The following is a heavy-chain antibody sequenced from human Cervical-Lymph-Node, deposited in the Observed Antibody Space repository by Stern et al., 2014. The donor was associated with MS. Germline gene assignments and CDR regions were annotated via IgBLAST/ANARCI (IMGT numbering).Heavy chain of an antibody. J-gene: IGHJ4*02. D-gene: IGHD2-15*01. CDR3: ARDRITGSYSPASYYFDY. CDR2: ISTDGNNK. V-gene: IGHV3-30*15. CDR1: GFTFSKNA. Sequence: QVQLVESGGGVVQPGTSLRLSCVASGFTFSKNAMHWVRQAPGKGLAWVALISTDGNNKYYVDSEKDGFTISRDNSKNTLSLRLSSRRPEDTGVYFCARDRITGSYSPASYYFDYWGQGTPVTVSS.